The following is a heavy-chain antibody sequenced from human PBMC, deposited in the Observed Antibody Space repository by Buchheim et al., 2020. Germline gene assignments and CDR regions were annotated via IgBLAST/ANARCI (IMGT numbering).Heavy chain of an antibody. D-gene: IGHD1-14*01. CDR3: AKATTFDY. Sequence: VQLVESGGGLVQPGGSLGLSCAASGFTVSSDYMSWVRQAPGKGLEWVSVIFSGGSTYYADSVKGRFSISRDNSKNTVSLQMNSLRAEDTAVYYCAKATTFDYWGQGTL. CDR2: IFSGGST. J-gene: IGHJ4*02. V-gene: IGHV3-66*01. CDR1: GFTVSSDY.